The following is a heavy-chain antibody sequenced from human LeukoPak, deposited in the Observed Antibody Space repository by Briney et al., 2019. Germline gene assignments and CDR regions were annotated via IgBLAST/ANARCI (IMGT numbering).Heavy chain of an antibody. J-gene: IGHJ5*02. CDR1: GFTFSGYY. V-gene: IGHV1-46*01. Sequence: ASVTVSCKASGFTFSGYYVQWLRQAPGQGLEWVGIINPNDGSTKYAQKFQGRVTLSGDTSTSTVYMELNSLRIEDTAMYYCARDGLQTRYNWNDEGRKNWFEPWGQGTLVTVSS. D-gene: IGHD1-1*01. CDR3: ARDGLQTRYNWNDEGRKNWFEP. CDR2: INPNDGST.